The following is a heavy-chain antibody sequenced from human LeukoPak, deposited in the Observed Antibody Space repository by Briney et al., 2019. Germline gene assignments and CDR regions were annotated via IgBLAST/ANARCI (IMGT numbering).Heavy chain of an antibody. D-gene: IGHD2-15*01. CDR1: GFTFSSYS. V-gene: IGHV3-21*01. CDR3: ARDLSCSGGSCYPNWFDP. CDR2: ISSSSSYI. Sequence: GGSLRLSCAASGFTFSSYSMNWVRQAPGKGLEWVSSISSSSSYIYYADSVKGRFTISRDNAKNSLYLQMNSLRAEDTAVYYCARDLSCSGGSCYPNWFDPWGQGTLVTVSS. J-gene: IGHJ5*02.